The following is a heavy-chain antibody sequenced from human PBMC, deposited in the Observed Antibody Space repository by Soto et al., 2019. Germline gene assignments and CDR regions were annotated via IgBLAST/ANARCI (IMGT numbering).Heavy chain of an antibody. J-gene: IGHJ4*02. D-gene: IGHD6-19*01. V-gene: IGHV3-23*01. Sequence: EVQLLESGGGLVQPGGSLRLSCAASGFTFSSFAMRWVRQAPGTGLEWVSAIGSRGDSTYYADSVKRRFTISRDNSKNTLYLQMNSLIAEYTAVYYCAKDLIYVYNSGHTFVSWGPRTLVTVSS. CDR2: IGSRGDST. CDR3: AKDLIYVYNSGHTFVS. CDR1: GFTFSSFA.